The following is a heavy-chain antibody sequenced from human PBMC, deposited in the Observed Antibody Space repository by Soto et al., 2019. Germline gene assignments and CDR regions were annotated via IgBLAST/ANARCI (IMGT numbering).Heavy chain of an antibody. CDR1: GGNFSSYF. D-gene: IGHD4-17*01. CDR2: IIPIYDTA. V-gene: IGHV1-69*12. J-gene: IGHJ5*02. CDR3: AREFYGRINGLDP. Sequence: QVQLVQSGAEVKKPGSSVKVSCKASGGNFSSYFISWVRQGPGQGLEWMGGIIPIYDTANYAQKFQGRVTITADESTSTAYMELSSLSSEDTAVYYCAREFYGRINGLDPWGQGTLVTVSS.